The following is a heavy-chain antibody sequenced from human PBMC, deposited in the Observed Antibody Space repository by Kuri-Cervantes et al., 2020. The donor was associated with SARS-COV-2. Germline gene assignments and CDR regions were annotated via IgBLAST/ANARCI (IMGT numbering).Heavy chain of an antibody. D-gene: IGHD5-12*01. CDR1: GFTFSNYA. CDR3: ARAQRGLMVALDY. J-gene: IGHJ4*02. Sequence: GGSLRLSCAVSGFTFSNYAMHWVRQAPGKGLEWVAVISYDGSSKYYADSVKGRFTISRDNPKNTLYLQMNRLTIEDTAVYYCARAQRGLMVALDYWGQGTLVTVSS. CDR2: ISYDGSSK. V-gene: IGHV3-30*04.